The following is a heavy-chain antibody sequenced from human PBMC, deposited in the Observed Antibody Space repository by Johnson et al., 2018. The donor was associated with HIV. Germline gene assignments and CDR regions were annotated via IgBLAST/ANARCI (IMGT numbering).Heavy chain of an antibody. D-gene: IGHD6-13*01. Sequence: VQLVESGGGLVQPGGSLRLSCAASGFTFSNYGMSWVRQAPGKGLEWVSGVSGRGGSTYYADSVKGRFTISRDDSKNTLYLQMNSLRAEDTAVYYCARVITEGGTRWAFDIWGQGTIVTVSS. CDR3: ARVITEGGTRWAFDI. CDR2: VSGRGGST. V-gene: IGHV3-23*04. CDR1: GFTFSNYG. J-gene: IGHJ3*02.